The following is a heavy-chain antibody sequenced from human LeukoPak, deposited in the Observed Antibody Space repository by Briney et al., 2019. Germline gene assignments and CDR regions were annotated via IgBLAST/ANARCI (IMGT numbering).Heavy chain of an antibody. J-gene: IGHJ4*02. D-gene: IGHD3-22*01. CDR3: ARRVDGSAYPY. CDR1: EYSLTGYY. V-gene: IGHV1-2*02. CDR2: INPNSGGT. Sequence: GPSMKVSSKASEYSLTGYYMHWLRQAPGQGLKWIGWINPNSGGTNYAQKFQGRATMTGDTSISTAYMELSRLTSDDTAVYYCARRVDGSAYPYWGQGTLVTVSS.